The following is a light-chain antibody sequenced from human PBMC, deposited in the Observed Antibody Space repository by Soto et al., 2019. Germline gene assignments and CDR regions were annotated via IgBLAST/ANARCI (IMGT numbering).Light chain of an antibody. Sequence: ESVFPQNPATLSFSPGERATLSCRASQRISSNLSWYQQIPGQAPRLLISDASTRATGIPARFSGSGSGTEFTLTISSLQSEDFAVYYCQKYNNWPFTFGQGTRLEIK. CDR3: QKYNNWPFT. CDR2: DAS. J-gene: IGKJ5*01. V-gene: IGKV3-15*01. CDR1: QRISSN.